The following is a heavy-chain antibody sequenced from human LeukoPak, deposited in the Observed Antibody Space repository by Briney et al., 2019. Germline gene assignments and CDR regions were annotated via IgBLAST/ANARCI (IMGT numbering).Heavy chain of an antibody. V-gene: IGHV1-18*01. CDR3: ARDPATVTIFGVVISRNDWFDP. J-gene: IGHJ5*02. Sequence: ASVKVSCKASGYTFTSYDINWVRQAPGQGLEWMGWISAYNGNTNYAQKLQGRVTMTTDTSTSTAYMELRSLRSDDTAVYYCARDPATVTIFGVVISRNDWFDPWGQGTLVTVSS. D-gene: IGHD3-3*01. CDR2: ISAYNGNT. CDR1: GYTFTSYD.